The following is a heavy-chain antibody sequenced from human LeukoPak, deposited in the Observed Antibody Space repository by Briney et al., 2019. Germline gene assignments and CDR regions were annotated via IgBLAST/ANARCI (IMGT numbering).Heavy chain of an antibody. J-gene: IGHJ4*02. CDR3: ARHDTGDAFDY. D-gene: IGHD2-21*01. Sequence: GGSLRLSCAASGFMFGNAEMNWVRQAPGKGLEWISYISNGGSTIYYADSVKGRFTIARDNAKNSPSLQMNSLRVEDTAVYYCARHDTGDAFDYWGQGALVTVSS. V-gene: IGHV3-48*03. CDR1: GFMFGNAE. CDR2: ISNGGSTI.